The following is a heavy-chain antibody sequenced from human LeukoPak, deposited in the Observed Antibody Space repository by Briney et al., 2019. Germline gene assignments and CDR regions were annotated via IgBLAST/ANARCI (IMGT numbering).Heavy chain of an antibody. D-gene: IGHD5-18*01. J-gene: IGHJ4*02. V-gene: IGHV3-30-3*01. Sequence: LAGGSLRLSCAASGFTFSSYAMHWVRQAPGKGLEWVAVISYDGSNKYYADSVKGRFTISRDNSKNTLYLQMNSLRAEDTAVYYCARDEWWGYSYGTIADYWGQGTLVTVSS. CDR2: ISYDGSNK. CDR3: ARDEWWGYSYGTIADY. CDR1: GFTFSSYA.